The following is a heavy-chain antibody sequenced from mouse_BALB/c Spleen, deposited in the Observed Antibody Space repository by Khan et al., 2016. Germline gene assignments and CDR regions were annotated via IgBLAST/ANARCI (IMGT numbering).Heavy chain of an antibody. Sequence: EVQLVETGGGLVQPKGSLKLSCAASGFTFNTYAMNWVRQAPGKGLEWVARIRSKSNNYETYYADSVKDRFTISRDDSQSMLYLQMNNLKTEDTAMYYCVPFTTATWFAYWGQETLVTVSA. J-gene: IGHJ3*01. CDR2: IRSKSNNYET. V-gene: IGHV10-1*02. CDR1: GFTFNTYA. CDR3: VPFTTATWFAY. D-gene: IGHD1-2*01.